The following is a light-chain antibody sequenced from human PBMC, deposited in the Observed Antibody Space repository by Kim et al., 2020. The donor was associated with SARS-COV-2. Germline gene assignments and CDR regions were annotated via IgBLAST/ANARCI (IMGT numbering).Light chain of an antibody. V-gene: IGKV1-39*01. J-gene: IGKJ2*01. CDR3: QQSYSPVYT. CDR2: GTS. Sequence: SPSLVARVTITCRASQSFNTHLHLFPHTRGKAPKLLIYGTSTLQSNVPSRFSGSGSGTDFALTIRNLQAEDFATYYCQQSYSPVYTFGRGTKLEIK. CDR1: QSFNTH.